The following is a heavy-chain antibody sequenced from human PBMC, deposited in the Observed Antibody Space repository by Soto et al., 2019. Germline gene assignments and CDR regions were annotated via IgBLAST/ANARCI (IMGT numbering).Heavy chain of an antibody. CDR3: ARVSSRPTVVADWLDP. Sequence: GESLKISCRGSGYIFSTYWIGWVRQMPGEGLEWMGIIFPGDSDTRYSPSFQGQVTISADKSINTAYLQWSSLKPSDTAIYYCARVSSRPTVVADWLDPWGQGTLVTVSS. CDR1: GYIFSTYW. V-gene: IGHV5-51*01. D-gene: IGHD1-1*01. J-gene: IGHJ5*02. CDR2: IFPGDSDT.